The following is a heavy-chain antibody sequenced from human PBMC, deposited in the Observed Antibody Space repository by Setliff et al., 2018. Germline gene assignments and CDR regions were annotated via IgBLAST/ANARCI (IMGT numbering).Heavy chain of an antibody. CDR3: ARDGGNGVDY. D-gene: IGHD3-16*01. Sequence: GASVKVSCKASGYTLTTYFMNWVRQAPGQGFEWMGWINTKTGNPTYAQDFTGRLVFSLDTSVNTAFVQISSLKAEDTAVYYCARDGGNGVDYWGQGTLVTVSS. CDR1: GYTLTTYF. J-gene: IGHJ4*02. CDR2: INTKTGNP. V-gene: IGHV7-4-1*02.